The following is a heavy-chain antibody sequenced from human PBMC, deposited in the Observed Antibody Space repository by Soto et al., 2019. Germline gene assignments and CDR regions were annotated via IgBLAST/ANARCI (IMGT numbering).Heavy chain of an antibody. Sequence: ASVKVSCTASGYTFTSYAMHWVRQAPGQRLEWMGIINPSGGSTSYSQKFQGRVTMTRDTSTSTVYMELSSLRSEDTAVYYCASLDMQLCLWGQGTMVTVSS. J-gene: IGHJ3*01. V-gene: IGHV1-46*03. D-gene: IGHD5-18*01. CDR2: INPSGGST. CDR3: ASLDMQLCL. CDR1: GYTFTSYA.